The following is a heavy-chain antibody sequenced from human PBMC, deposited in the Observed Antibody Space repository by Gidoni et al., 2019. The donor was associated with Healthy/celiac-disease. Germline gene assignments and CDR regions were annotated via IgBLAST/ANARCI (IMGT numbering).Heavy chain of an antibody. V-gene: IGHV4-34*01. CDR3: ARARPSKGFLHNRYGMDV. CDR2: INHSGST. D-gene: IGHD2-2*01. Sequence: QVQLQQWGAGLLKPSETLSLTCAVYGGSFRGYYWSWIRQPPGKGLEWIGEINHSGSTNYNPSLKSRVTISVDTSKNQFSLKLSSVTAADTAVYYCARARPSKGFLHNRYGMDVWGQGTTVTVSS. J-gene: IGHJ6*02. CDR1: GGSFRGYY.